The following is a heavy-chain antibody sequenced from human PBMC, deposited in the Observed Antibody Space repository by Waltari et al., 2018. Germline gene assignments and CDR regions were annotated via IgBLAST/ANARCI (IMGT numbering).Heavy chain of an antibody. J-gene: IGHJ4*02. CDR1: GGSLSSHY. CDR3: ARDRSSGWYGYFDY. D-gene: IGHD6-19*01. Sequence: QVQLQESGPGLVKPSETLSLTCTVSGGSLSSHYWSWIRQPPGKGLEWIGYIYYSGSTNYNPSLKSRVTISVDTSKNQFSLKLSSVTAADTAVYYCARDRSSGWYGYFDYWGQGTLVTVSS. CDR2: IYYSGST. V-gene: IGHV4-59*11.